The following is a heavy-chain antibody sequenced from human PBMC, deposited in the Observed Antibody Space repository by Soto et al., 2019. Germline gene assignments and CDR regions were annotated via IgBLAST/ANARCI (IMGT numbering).Heavy chain of an antibody. J-gene: IGHJ4*02. CDR1: GFPFSSYG. CDR2: ISYDGSNK. CDR3: AKEITFGGVIVIHGFDY. Sequence: PGGSLRLSCAASGFPFSSYGMHWVRQAPGKGLEWVAVISYDGSNKYYADSGKGRFTISRDNSKNTLYLQMNSLRAEDTAVYYCAKEITFGGVIVIHGFDYWGQGTLVTVSS. D-gene: IGHD3-16*02. V-gene: IGHV3-30*18.